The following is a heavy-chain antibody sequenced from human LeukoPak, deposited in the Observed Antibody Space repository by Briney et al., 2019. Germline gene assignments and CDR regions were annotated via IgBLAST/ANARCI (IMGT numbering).Heavy chain of an antibody. CDR3: ATRQGIAAVLVDY. CDR1: GGTFSSYA. V-gene: IGHV1-24*01. D-gene: IGHD6-13*01. J-gene: IGHJ4*02. Sequence: ASVKVSCKASGGTFSSYAISWVGQAPGKGLEWMGGFDPEDGETIYAQKFQGRVTMTEDTSTDTAYMELSSLRSEDTAVYYCATRQGIAAVLVDYWGQGTLVTVSS. CDR2: FDPEDGET.